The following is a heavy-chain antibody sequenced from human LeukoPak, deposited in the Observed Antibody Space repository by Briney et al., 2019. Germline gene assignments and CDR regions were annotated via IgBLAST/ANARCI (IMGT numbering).Heavy chain of an antibody. V-gene: IGHV4-61*01. CDR3: ARVYCSGGSCYSGMYNWFDP. D-gene: IGHD2-15*01. CDR2: VYYTGST. CDR1: GASVSGSYF. Sequence: SETLSLTCAVSGASVSGSYFWNWIRQPPGKGLEWLGYVYYTGSTDYNPSLKSRVTISVDTSKNQFSLKLSSVTAADTAVYYCARVYCSGGSCYSGMYNWFDPWGQGTLVTVSS. J-gene: IGHJ5*02.